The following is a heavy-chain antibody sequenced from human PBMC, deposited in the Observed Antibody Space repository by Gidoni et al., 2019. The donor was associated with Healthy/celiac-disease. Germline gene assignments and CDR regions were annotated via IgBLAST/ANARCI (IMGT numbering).Heavy chain of an antibody. Sequence: EVQLVESGGGLVKPGGSLRLSCAASGFTFSNAWMNWVRQAPGKGLEWVGRIKSKTDGGTTDYAAPVKGRFTISRDDSKNTLYLQMNSLKTEDTAVYYCTTGNDYVIDAFDIWGQGTMVTVSS. V-gene: IGHV3-15*07. CDR1: GFTFSNAW. CDR2: IKSKTDGGTT. J-gene: IGHJ3*02. CDR3: TTGNDYVIDAFDI. D-gene: IGHD3-10*02.